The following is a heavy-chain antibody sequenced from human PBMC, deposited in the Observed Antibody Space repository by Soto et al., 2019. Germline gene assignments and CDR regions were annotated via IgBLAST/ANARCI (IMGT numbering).Heavy chain of an antibody. CDR1: GGSITTSNW. V-gene: IGHV4-4*02. CDR2: IYHTGTT. J-gene: IGHJ5*02. CDR3: ARGIRTWGEYVHNSFDP. Sequence: QVQLQESGPGLVKPSETLSLTCAVSGGSITTSNWWSWVRQPPEKGLDWIGEIYHTGTTNYNPSFKSRVTISVDTSKNQLSLKLSSVTAADTAVYYCARGIRTWGEYVHNSFDPWGQGTLLTVSS. D-gene: IGHD3-16*01.